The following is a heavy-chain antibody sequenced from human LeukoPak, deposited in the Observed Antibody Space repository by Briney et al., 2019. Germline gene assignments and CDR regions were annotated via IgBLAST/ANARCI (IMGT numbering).Heavy chain of an antibody. CDR2: IIPIFGTA. CDR1: GGTFSSYA. D-gene: IGHD2-2*01. J-gene: IGHJ5*02. Sequence: SVKVSCKASGGTFSSYAISWVRQAPGQGLEWMGGIIPIFGTANYAQKFQGRVTITADESTSTAYMELSSLRSEDTAVYYCARAEDCSSTSCYGGWFDPWGQGTLVTVSS. CDR3: ARAEDCSSTSCYGGWFDP. V-gene: IGHV1-69*13.